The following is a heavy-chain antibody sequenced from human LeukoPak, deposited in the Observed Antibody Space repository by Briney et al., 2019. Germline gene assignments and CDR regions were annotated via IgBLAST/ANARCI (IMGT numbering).Heavy chain of an antibody. Sequence: PGGSLRLSCAASGFTFSSYATSWVRQAPGEGLEWVSAISGSGGSTYYADSVKGRFTISRDNSKNTLYLQMNSLRAEDTAVYYCAKNPRYSYGYYLSYFDYWGQGTLVTVSS. D-gene: IGHD5-18*01. V-gene: IGHV3-23*01. J-gene: IGHJ4*02. CDR2: ISGSGGST. CDR1: GFTFSSYA. CDR3: AKNPRYSYGYYLSYFDY.